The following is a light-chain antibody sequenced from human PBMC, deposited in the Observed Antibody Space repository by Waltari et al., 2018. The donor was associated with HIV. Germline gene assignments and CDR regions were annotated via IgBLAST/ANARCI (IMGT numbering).Light chain of an antibody. J-gene: IGLJ3*02. CDR3: AAWDASLSVWV. CDR2: RSN. V-gene: IGLV1-47*01. CDR1: SSNIGSNY. Sequence: QSVLTQPPSASGTPVQRVTISCSGSSSNIGSNYVYWYRQLPGTAPKLLIYRSNQRPSGVPDRFSGSKSGTSASLAISGLRSENEADYYCAAWDASLSVWVFGGGTKLTVL.